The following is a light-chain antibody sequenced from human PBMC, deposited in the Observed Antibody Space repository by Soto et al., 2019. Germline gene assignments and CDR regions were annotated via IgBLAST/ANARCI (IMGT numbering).Light chain of an antibody. CDR2: KAS. CDR1: ESISRW. CDR3: KHYNSYSEA. V-gene: IGKV1-5*03. J-gene: IGKJ1*01. Sequence: DIQMTQSPSTLSGSVGDRVTITCRASESISRWLAWYHQEPGKAPKLLIYKASTLKSGVPSRFSGSGSGTEFTLTISSLQPDDFATYYCKHYNSYSEAFGQGTKVDIK.